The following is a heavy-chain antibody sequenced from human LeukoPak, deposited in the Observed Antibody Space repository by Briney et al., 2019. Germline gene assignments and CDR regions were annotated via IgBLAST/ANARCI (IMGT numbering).Heavy chain of an antibody. V-gene: IGHV4-4*09. Sequence: SETLSLTCTVSGDSISSYYWIWIRQPPGKGLEWIGYIYTSGGTNHITSLKGRVTISIDTSKNQFSLKLSSVTAADSAVYYCARLTRLSTSPDRYYLDYWGQGTLVTVSS. D-gene: IGHD6-6*01. J-gene: IGHJ4*02. CDR3: ARLTRLSTSPDRYYLDY. CDR2: IYTSGGT. CDR1: GDSISSYY.